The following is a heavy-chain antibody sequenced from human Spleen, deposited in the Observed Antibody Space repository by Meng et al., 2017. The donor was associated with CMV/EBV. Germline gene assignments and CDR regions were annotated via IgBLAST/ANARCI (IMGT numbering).Heavy chain of an antibody. V-gene: IGHV3-21*01. J-gene: IGHJ3*02. CDR3: ARAGRYCSSTSCYNRAFDI. Sequence: GESLKISCAASGFTFSSYSMNWVRQAPGKGLEWVSSISSSSSYIYYADSVKGRFTISRDNAKNSLYLQMNSLRAEDTAVYYCARAGRYCSSTSCYNRAFDIWGQGTMFPVS. CDR1: GFTFSSYS. D-gene: IGHD2-2*02. CDR2: ISSSSSYI.